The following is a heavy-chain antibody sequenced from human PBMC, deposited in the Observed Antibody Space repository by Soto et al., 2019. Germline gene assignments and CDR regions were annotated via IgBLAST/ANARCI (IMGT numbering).Heavy chain of an antibody. Sequence: EVQLLESGGGLVQPGGSLRLSCAASGFTFSSYAMSWVRQAPGKGLEWVSGISGSGVSTYYADSVKGRFTSSRDNSKNTXXLQMNSLRAEDTAVYYCAKGAWYYDILTGYGYFDYWGQGTLVTVSS. V-gene: IGHV3-23*01. D-gene: IGHD3-9*01. J-gene: IGHJ4*02. CDR2: ISGSGVST. CDR1: GFTFSSYA. CDR3: AKGAWYYDILTGYGYFDY.